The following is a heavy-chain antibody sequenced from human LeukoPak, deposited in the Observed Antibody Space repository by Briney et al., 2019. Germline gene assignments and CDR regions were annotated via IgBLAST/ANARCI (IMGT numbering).Heavy chain of an antibody. CDR2: IWYDGSNK. V-gene: IGHV3-33*01. J-gene: IGHJ6*03. CDR1: GFTFSSYG. Sequence: PGGSLRLSCAASGFTFSSYGMHWVRQAPGKGLEWVAVIWYDGSNKYYADSVKGRFTISRDNSKNTLYLQMNSLGAEDTAVYYCARAPRVDYMDVWGKGTTVTVSS. D-gene: IGHD2-15*01. CDR3: ARAPRVDYMDV.